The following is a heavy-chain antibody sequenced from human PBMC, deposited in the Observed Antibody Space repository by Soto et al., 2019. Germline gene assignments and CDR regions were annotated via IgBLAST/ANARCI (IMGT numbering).Heavy chain of an antibody. Sequence: SETLSLTCTVSGGSIRSYYWSWIRQSPGKGLEWIGYINYIGSTKYNPSLKSRVNISVNTSKNQFFLKLSSVTAADTALYYCARGVPAAIFSYYGMGVWGQGTTFTVSS. J-gene: IGHJ6*02. CDR2: INYIGST. V-gene: IGHV4-59*01. CDR1: GGSIRSYY. D-gene: IGHD2-2*02. CDR3: ARGVPAAIFSYYGMGV.